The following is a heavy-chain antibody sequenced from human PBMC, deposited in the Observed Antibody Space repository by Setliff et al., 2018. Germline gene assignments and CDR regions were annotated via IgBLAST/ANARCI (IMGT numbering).Heavy chain of an antibody. D-gene: IGHD3-10*01. CDR2: ISRYDGNT. CDR3: ARGTDYHGSGSYWAKDV. Sequence: ASVKVSCKASGYTLTNYYMHWVRQAPGQGLEWMGWISRYDGNTRYARKIQGRATMTTDTSTTTAYMDLSRLISDDTAVYYCARGTDYHGSGSYWAKDVWGEGTTVTVSS. CDR1: GYTLTNYY. J-gene: IGHJ6*04. V-gene: IGHV1-18*04.